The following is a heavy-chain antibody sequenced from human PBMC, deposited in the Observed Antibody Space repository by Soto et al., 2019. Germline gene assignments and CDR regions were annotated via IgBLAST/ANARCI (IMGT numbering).Heavy chain of an antibody. J-gene: IGHJ3*02. CDR1: GFSISTYA. Sequence: QVQLVESGGGVVQPGRSLRLSCAASGFSISTYALHWVRQAPGKGPEWVAIISYNGNNKHYADSVKGRFTISRDNSKDTVDRRMNSLRVEDTAMYYCARRSFPYSGSPLEPWSDALDIWGQGTMVTVSS. CDR2: ISYNGNNK. CDR3: ARRSFPYSGSPLEPWSDALDI. D-gene: IGHD1-26*01. V-gene: IGHV3-30*04.